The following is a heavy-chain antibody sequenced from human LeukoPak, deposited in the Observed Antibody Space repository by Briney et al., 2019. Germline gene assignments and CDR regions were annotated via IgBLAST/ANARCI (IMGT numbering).Heavy chain of an antibody. V-gene: IGHV4-39*07. J-gene: IGHJ5*02. CDR2: VYYSGNT. Sequence: SETLSLTCTVSGGSISSSNYYWGWIRQPPGKGLECIGGVYYSGNTHYNPSLKSRVTISVDTSKNQFSLKLSSVTAADTAVYYCARAVTSSSSWYKWVNWFDPWGQGTLVTVSS. CDR1: GGSISSSNYY. D-gene: IGHD6-13*01. CDR3: ARAVTSSSSWYKWVNWFDP.